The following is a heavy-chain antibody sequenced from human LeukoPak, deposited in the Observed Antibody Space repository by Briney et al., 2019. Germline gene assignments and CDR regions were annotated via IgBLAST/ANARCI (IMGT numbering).Heavy chain of an antibody. CDR2: VSFDGGNK. CDR3: ARVRVRGVMIDYYYYSMDV. J-gene: IGHJ6*02. D-gene: IGHD3-10*01. CDR1: GFSFSSYA. Sequence: GRSLRLSCAASGFSFSSYAMHWVRQAPGKGLEWVALVSFDGGNKYYADSVKGRFTISRDNSKTTLFLQMNTLGAEDTGVYYCARVRVRGVMIDYYYYSMDVWGQGTTVTVSS. V-gene: IGHV3-30*03.